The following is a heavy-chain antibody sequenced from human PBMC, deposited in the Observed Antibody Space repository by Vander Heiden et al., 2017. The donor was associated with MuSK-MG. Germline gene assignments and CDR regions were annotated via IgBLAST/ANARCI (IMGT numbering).Heavy chain of an antibody. D-gene: IGHD4-17*01. V-gene: IGHV3-30-3*01. CDR2: ISYDGSKK. CDR3: ARVDGPFDY. CDR1: GFTFSSYA. J-gene: IGHJ4*02. Sequence: QVQLVESGGGVVQPGRSLRLSCASSGFTFSSYAMHWGRQAPGKGLEWVAVISYDGSKKDDADSVKGRFSISRDNSKNTMYMKMKRLRAEDTAVDDCARVDGPFDYWGQGTMVTVSS.